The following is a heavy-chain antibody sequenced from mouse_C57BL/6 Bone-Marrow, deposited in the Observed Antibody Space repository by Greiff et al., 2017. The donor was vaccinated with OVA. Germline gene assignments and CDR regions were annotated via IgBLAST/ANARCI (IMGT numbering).Heavy chain of an antibody. CDR2: IDPGGGNT. D-gene: IGHD1-1*01. V-gene: IGHV1-84*01. J-gene: IGHJ2*01. Sequence: VHLVESGPELVKPGASVKLSCTASGYTFTDYYINWVKQRPGQGLEWIGWIDPGGGNTKYTEKFKGKATLTVDTSSSTAYMQLSSLTSEDSAVYFCARCAPDYYGTFDYWGQGTTLTVSS. CDR1: GYTFTDYY. CDR3: ARCAPDYYGTFDY.